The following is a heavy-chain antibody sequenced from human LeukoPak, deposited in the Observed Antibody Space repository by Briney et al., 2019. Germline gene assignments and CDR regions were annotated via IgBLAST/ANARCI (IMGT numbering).Heavy chain of an antibody. CDR2: INHSGST. Sequence: SETLSLTCAVYDGSFSGYYWSWIRQPPGKGLEWIGEINHSGSTNYNPSLKSRVTISVDTSKNQFSLKLSSVTAADTAVYYCARFSFRDGVPEDYWGQGTLVTVSS. CDR3: ARFSFRDGVPEDY. D-gene: IGHD2-2*01. V-gene: IGHV4-34*01. CDR1: DGSFSGYY. J-gene: IGHJ4*02.